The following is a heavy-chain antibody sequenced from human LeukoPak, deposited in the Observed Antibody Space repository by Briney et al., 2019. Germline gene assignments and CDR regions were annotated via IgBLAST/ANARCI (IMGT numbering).Heavy chain of an antibody. CDR2: INAGNGNT. CDR3: AREGYGSGWYYFDY. D-gene: IGHD6-19*01. V-gene: IGHV1-3*01. J-gene: IGHJ4*02. CDR1: GYTFTSYA. Sequence: ASVKVSCKASGYTFTSYAMHWVRQAPGQRLEWIGWINAGNGNTKYSQKFQGRVTITRDTSASTAYMELSSLRSEDTAVYYCAREGYGSGWYYFDYWGQGTLVTVSS.